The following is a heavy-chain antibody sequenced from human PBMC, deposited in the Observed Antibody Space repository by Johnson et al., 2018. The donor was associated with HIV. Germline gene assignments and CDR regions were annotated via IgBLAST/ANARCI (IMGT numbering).Heavy chain of an antibody. CDR1: GFTFSSYG. V-gene: IGHV3-30*02. Sequence: QMQLVESVGGVVQPGGSLRLSCAASGFTFSSYGMHWVRQAPGKGLEWVAFIRYDGSNKYYADSVKGRFTISRDNSKNTLYLQMNSLRAEDTAVYYCAKDRAEVVVVHDALDMWGQGTMVTVSS. J-gene: IGHJ3*02. D-gene: IGHD3-22*01. CDR3: AKDRAEVVVVHDALDM. CDR2: IRYDGSNK.